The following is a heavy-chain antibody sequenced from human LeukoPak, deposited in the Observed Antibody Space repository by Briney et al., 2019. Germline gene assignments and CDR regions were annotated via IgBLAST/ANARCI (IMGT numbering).Heavy chain of an antibody. CDR2: IYYNGST. CDR3: ARGREPYAFDI. V-gene: IGHV4-59*01. J-gene: IGHJ3*02. D-gene: IGHD1-26*01. Sequence: SETLSLTCTVSGGSISSYYWSWIRQPPGKGLEWIGYIYYNGSTNYNPSLKSRVTISVDTSKNQFSLKLSSVTAADTAVYYCARGREPYAFDIWGQGTMVIVSS. CDR1: GGSISSYY.